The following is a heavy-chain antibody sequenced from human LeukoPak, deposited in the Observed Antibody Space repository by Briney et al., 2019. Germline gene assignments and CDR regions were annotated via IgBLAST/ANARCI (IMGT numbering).Heavy chain of an antibody. CDR2: MNPNSGNT. CDR1: GYNFTSYD. D-gene: IGHD3-9*01. J-gene: IGHJ5*02. V-gene: IGHV1-8*01. CDR3: ARAKGRYTWGGNWFDP. Sequence: ASVRVSCETYGYNFTSYDINWVRQATGQGLEWMGWMNPNSGNTGYAQKFQGRLTMTRSTSISTAYMELSSLRSDDTAMYYCARAKGRYTWGGNWFDPWGQGTLVTVSS.